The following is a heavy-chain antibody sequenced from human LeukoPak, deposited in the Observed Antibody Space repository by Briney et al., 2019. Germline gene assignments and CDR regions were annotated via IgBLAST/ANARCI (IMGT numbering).Heavy chain of an antibody. V-gene: IGHV4-39*01. J-gene: IGHJ4*02. D-gene: IGHD1-1*01. CDR3: ARRAYSAAYWKHFDY. CDR1: GGSISSSSDY. CDR2: IYYHENT. Sequence: SETLSLTCTVSGGSISSSSDYWGWIRQAPGKGLEWIGSIYYHENTYYNSSLKSRFTISVDTSKNQFSLKPNSVTAADTAVYFWARRAYSAAYWKHFDYWGQGTLVTVSS.